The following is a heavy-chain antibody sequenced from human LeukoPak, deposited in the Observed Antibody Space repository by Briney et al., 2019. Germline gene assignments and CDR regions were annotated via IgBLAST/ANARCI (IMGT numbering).Heavy chain of an antibody. Sequence: ASVKVSCKASGGTFSSYAISWVRQAPGQGLEWMGGIIPIFGTANYAQKFQGRVTITADESTSTAYMELSSLRSEDTAVYYCAQTPQMWTKVGYFDYWGQGTLVTVSS. V-gene: IGHV1-69*13. CDR2: IIPIFGTA. CDR1: GGTFSSYA. CDR3: AQTPQMWTKVGYFDY. D-gene: IGHD4-23*01. J-gene: IGHJ4*02.